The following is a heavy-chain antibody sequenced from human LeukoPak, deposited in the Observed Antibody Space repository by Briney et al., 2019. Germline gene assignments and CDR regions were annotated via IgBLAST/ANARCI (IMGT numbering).Heavy chain of an antibody. Sequence: ASVNVSCMASGYTFTGYYIHWVRQAPGQGLEWMGGINPNSGGTNYAQKFQGRVTMTRDTSISTAYMELSRLTSDDTAVYYCARDAIVRDYSNSDYWGQGTLVTVSS. CDR3: ARDAIVRDYSNSDY. CDR2: INPNSGGT. V-gene: IGHV1-2*02. CDR1: GYTFTGYY. J-gene: IGHJ4*02. D-gene: IGHD4-11*01.